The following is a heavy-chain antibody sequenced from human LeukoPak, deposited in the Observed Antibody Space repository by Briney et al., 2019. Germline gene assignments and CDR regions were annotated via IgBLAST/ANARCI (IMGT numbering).Heavy chain of an antibody. CDR2: IIPIFGTA. V-gene: IGHV1-69*06. J-gene: IGHJ4*02. Sequence: RASVKVSCKTSGYTFTSYHINWVRQAPGQGLEWMGGIIPIFGTANYAQKFQGRVTITADKSTSTAYMELSSLRSEDTAVYYCARVPADYYDSSGYYFDYWGQGTLVTVSS. D-gene: IGHD3-22*01. CDR1: GYTFTSYH. CDR3: ARVPADYYDSSGYYFDY.